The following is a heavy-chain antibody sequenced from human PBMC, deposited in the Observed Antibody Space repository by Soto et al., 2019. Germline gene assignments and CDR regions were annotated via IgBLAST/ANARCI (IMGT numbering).Heavy chain of an antibody. D-gene: IGHD6-13*01. CDR2: INGDGSST. J-gene: IGHJ4*02. CDR1: GFTFSSYW. Sequence: PGGSLRLSCAASGFTFSSYWMHWVRQAPGKGLVCVSRINGDGSSTSYADSVKGRFTISRDNAKNTLYLQMNSLRAEDTAVYYCVSLSSSWYYDSWGQGTLVT. CDR3: VSLSSSWYYDS. V-gene: IGHV3-74*01.